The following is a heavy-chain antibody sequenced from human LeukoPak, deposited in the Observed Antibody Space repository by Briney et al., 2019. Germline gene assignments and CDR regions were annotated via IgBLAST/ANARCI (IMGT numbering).Heavy chain of an antibody. D-gene: IGHD2-15*01. CDR2: IWYDGSDK. CDR1: GFTFSSYG. Sequence: GRSLRLSCAASGFTFSSYGMYWVRQAPGKGLGWVVVIWYDGSDKYFADSVKGRFTISRDNSKNTLYLQMNSLRVEDAAVYFCAKAPRRYSGGSCWYDYYYIDVWGKGTTVTVSS. CDR3: AKAPRRYSGGSCWYDYYYIDV. J-gene: IGHJ6*03. V-gene: IGHV3-33*06.